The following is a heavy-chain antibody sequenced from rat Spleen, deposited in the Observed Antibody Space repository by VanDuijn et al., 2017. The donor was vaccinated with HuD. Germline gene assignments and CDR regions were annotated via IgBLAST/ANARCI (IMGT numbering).Heavy chain of an antibody. J-gene: IGHJ2*01. D-gene: IGHD1-9*01. Sequence: EVQLVASGGGLVQPGRSMKLSCAASGFTFSSFPMAWVRQAPTKGLEWVATINTSGGSTYYRDSVKGRFTISRDNAKSTLYLQMNSLRSEDTATYYCTRVGMGITPFDYWGQGVMVTVSS. CDR3: TRVGMGITPFDY. CDR2: INTSGGST. CDR1: GFTFSSFP. V-gene: IGHV5-46*01.